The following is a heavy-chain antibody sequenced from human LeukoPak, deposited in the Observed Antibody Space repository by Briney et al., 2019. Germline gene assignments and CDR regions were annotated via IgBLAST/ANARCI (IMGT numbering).Heavy chain of an antibody. CDR3: ARGQRGNTYGYDY. CDR2: IYYSGST. CDR1: GGSISSGGSY. Sequence: SETLSLTCTVSGGSISSGGSYWSWIRQHPGKGLEWIGYIYYSGSTYYNPSLKSRVTISVDTSRNQFSLKLSSVTAADTAVYYCARGQRGNTYGYDYWGQGTLVTVSS. V-gene: IGHV4-31*03. D-gene: IGHD5-18*01. J-gene: IGHJ4*02.